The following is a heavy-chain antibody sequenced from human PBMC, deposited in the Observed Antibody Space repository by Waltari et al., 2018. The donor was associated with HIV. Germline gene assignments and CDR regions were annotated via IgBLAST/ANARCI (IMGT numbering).Heavy chain of an antibody. CDR3: ATARETMGVDFDY. CDR2: MVPMSDKP. CDR1: GGTFLSYS. J-gene: IGHJ4*02. V-gene: IGHV1-69*02. Sequence: QVQLVQSGAEVRRPGSSVKVSCKASGGTFLSYSINWVRQAPGQGLGWMGRMVPMSDKPNYAQKFRGRVTITADKSTSTAYMELNNLRFGDTAVYYCATARETMGVDFDYWGQGTLVAVSS. D-gene: IGHD3-10*01.